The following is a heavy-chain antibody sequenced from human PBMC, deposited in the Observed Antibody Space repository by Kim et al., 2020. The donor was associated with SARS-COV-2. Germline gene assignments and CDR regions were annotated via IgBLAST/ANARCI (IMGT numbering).Heavy chain of an antibody. V-gene: IGHV3-30*01. D-gene: IGHD1-1*01. J-gene: IGHJ3*02. Sequence: ADSVKGRFTISRDTSKNTLYLQVNSLRAEDTAVYYCARARRTWTNDAFYIWGQGTMVTVSS. CDR3: ARARRTWTNDAFYI.